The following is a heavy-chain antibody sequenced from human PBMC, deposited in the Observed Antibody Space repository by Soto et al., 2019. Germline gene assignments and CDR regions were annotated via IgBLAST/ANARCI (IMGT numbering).Heavy chain of an antibody. J-gene: IGHJ6*02. CDR2: IYPGDSES. V-gene: IGHV5-51*01. Sequence: VQLVQPGAEVKKPGESLMISCQGLAYIFTSYWIGWVRQTPGKGVEWMGIIYPGDSESRYSPSFQGQVTMSVDKSTTTAYLQWTSLKASDTAMYYCARLVYSGNSPRMDVWGQGTTVIVSS. CDR3: ARLVYSGNSPRMDV. CDR1: AYIFTSYW. D-gene: IGHD1-1*01.